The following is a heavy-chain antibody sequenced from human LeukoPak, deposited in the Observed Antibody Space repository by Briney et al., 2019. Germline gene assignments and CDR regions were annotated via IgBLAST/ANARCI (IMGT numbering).Heavy chain of an antibody. CDR3: ARDWGEVVTAIPGGWFDP. J-gene: IGHJ5*02. V-gene: IGHV1-69*04. CDR2: IIPIFGIA. Sequence: AASVKVSCKASGYTFTSYYMHWVRQAPGQGLEWMGRIIPIFGIANYAQKFQGRVTITADKSTSTAYMELSSLRSEDTAVYYCARDWGEVVTAIPGGWFDPWGQGTLVTVSS. CDR1: GYTFTSYY. D-gene: IGHD2-21*02.